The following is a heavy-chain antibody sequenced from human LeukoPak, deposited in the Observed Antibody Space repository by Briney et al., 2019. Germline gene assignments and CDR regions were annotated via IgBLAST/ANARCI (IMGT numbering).Heavy chain of an antibody. D-gene: IGHD3-16*01. V-gene: IGHV3-48*02. CDR2: ISESSSTT. Sequence: QPGGSLRLSCAASGFTFSSYSMNWVRQAPGRGLEWLSYISESSSTTHYADSVKGRFTISRDNAKNSLYLQMNSLRDEDTAVYYCARDWAWALDIWGQGTMVTVSS. CDR3: ARDWAWALDI. J-gene: IGHJ3*02. CDR1: GFTFSSYS.